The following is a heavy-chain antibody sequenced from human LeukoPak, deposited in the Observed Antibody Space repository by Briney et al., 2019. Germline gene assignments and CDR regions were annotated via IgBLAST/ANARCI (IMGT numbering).Heavy chain of an antibody. J-gene: IGHJ3*02. Sequence: GASVKASCKASGYTFTGYYIHWVRQAPGQGLEWMGWITPNSGGTNYAQRFQGRVTMTRDTSITTAYMELSSLRSDDTAVYYCTRDLDYDKSGSELRYAFDIWGQGTMITVSS. CDR1: GYTFTGYY. V-gene: IGHV1-2*02. CDR2: ITPNSGGT. CDR3: TRDLDYDKSGSELRYAFDI. D-gene: IGHD3-22*01.